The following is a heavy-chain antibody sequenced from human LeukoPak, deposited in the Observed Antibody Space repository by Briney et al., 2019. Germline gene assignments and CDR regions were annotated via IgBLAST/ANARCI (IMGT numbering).Heavy chain of an antibody. Sequence: GESLKISCKGSGYSFTSYWIGWVRQMPGKGLEWMGIIYPGGSDTRYSPSFQGQATISADKSISTAYLQWSSLKASDTAMYYCASSSLAAAGTGSFDYWGQGTLVTVSS. CDR3: ASSSLAAAGTGSFDY. CDR2: IYPGGSDT. D-gene: IGHD6-13*01. J-gene: IGHJ4*02. CDR1: GYSFTSYW. V-gene: IGHV5-51*01.